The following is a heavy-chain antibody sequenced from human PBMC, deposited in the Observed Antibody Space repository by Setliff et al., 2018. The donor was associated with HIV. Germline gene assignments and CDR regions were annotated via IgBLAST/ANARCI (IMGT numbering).Heavy chain of an antibody. D-gene: IGHD3-16*01. J-gene: IGHJ5*01. Sequence: PGGSLRLSCVASGFTFNSYWMYWVRQAPGKGLVCVSRVNTDGSSATYADSVKGRFTNSRDNAKNTLYLQMDSLRAEDTAAYYCARGGANPSWFDSWGQGTLVTVSS. CDR2: VNTDGSSA. CDR1: GFTFNSYW. V-gene: IGHV3-74*03. CDR3: ARGGANPSWFDS.